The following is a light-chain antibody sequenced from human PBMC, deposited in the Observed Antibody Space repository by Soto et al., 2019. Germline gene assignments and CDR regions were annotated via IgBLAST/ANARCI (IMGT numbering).Light chain of an antibody. Sequence: QSVLTQPASVSGSPGQSITISCTGTSSDVGGYNYVSWYQLHPGKAPKLMISEVTNRPSGVSSRFSGSKSGNTASLTISGLQGDDEADYYCSAYTSNITPYVFGTGTMVTDL. J-gene: IGLJ1*01. CDR2: EVT. CDR1: SSDVGGYNY. V-gene: IGLV2-14*01. CDR3: SAYTSNITPYV.